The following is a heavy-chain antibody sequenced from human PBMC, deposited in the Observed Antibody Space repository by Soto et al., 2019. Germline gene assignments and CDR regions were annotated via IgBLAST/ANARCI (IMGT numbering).Heavy chain of an antibody. J-gene: IGHJ6*02. CDR2: ISYDGSNK. Sequence: PGGSLRLSCAPSGFTFSSYGMHWVRQAPGKGLEWVAVISYDGSNKYYADSVKGRFTISRDNSKNTLYLQMNSLRAEDTAVYYCAKDLVGAIHYYYYGMDVWGQGTTVTVSS. D-gene: IGHD1-26*01. CDR1: GFTFSSYG. CDR3: AKDLVGAIHYYYYGMDV. V-gene: IGHV3-30*18.